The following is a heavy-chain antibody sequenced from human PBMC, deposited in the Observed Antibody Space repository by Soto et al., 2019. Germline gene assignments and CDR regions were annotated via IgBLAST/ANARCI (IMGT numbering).Heavy chain of an antibody. D-gene: IGHD6-19*01. J-gene: IGHJ1*01. V-gene: IGHV1-3*01. CDR2: INAGNGNT. CDR1: GYTFTSYA. CDR3: ARDAGPPYSSGWYSLYFQH. Sequence: ASVKVSCKASGYTFTSYAMHWVRQAPGQRLEWMGWINAGNGNTKYSQKFQGRVTITRDTSASTAYMELSSLRSEDTAVYYCARDAGPPYSSGWYSLYFQHRGQGILVTVSS.